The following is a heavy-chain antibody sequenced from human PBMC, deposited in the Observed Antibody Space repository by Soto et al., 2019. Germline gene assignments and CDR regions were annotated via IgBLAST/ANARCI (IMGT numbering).Heavy chain of an antibody. D-gene: IGHD1-1*01. CDR2: ISSSSSYI. J-gene: IGHJ6*03. V-gene: IGHV3-21*01. Sequence: GGSLRLSCAASGFTFSSYSMNWVRQAPGKGLEWVSSISSSSSYIYYADSVKGRFTISRDNAKNSLYLQMNSLRAEDTAVYYCARDWNDPRWGYYYYYMDVWGKGTTVTVSS. CDR3: ARDWNDPRWGYYYYYMDV. CDR1: GFTFSSYS.